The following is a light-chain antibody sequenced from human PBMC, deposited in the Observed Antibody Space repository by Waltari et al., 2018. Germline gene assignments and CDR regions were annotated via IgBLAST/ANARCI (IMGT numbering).Light chain of an antibody. CDR2: GAS. V-gene: IGKV3-15*01. CDR3: QQYNNWRT. J-gene: IGKJ1*01. CDR1: QSVSSN. Sequence: EIVMTQSPAPLSVSPGERATLSCRASQSVSSNLAWYQQRPGQPARLLIYGASTRATGIPARFSGSGSGTEFTLTISSLQSEDFAVYYCQQYNNWRTFGQGTKVEIK.